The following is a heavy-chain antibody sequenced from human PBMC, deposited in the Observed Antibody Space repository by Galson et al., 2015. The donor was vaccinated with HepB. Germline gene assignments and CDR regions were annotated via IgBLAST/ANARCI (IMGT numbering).Heavy chain of an antibody. CDR2: INTNTGNP. V-gene: IGHV7-4-1*02. CDR3: ARDPWLLAARHLNWFDP. J-gene: IGHJ5*02. CDR1: GYTFTSYA. Sequence: SVKVSCKASGYTFTSYAMNWVRQAPGQGLEWMGWINTNTGNPTYAQGFTGRFVFSLDTSVSTAYLQISSLKAEDTAVYYCARDPWLLAARHLNWFDPWGQGTLVTVSS. D-gene: IGHD6-6*01.